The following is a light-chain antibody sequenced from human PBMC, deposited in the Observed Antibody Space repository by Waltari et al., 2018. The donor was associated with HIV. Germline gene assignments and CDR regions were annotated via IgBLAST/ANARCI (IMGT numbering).Light chain of an antibody. CDR1: QSISRRY. V-gene: IGKV3-20*01. CDR2: GIS. CDR3: QQYGNSPRT. Sequence: EVVLTQSPGTPSLSPGERAALSCRASQSISRRYLAWYQQKPGQAPRLLIHGISNRATGIPDRFSGSGSGTDFTLTISRLESEDFAVYYCQQYGNSPRTFGQGTKVEIK. J-gene: IGKJ1*01.